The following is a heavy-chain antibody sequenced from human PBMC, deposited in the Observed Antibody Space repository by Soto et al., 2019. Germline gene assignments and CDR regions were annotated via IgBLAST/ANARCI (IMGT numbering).Heavy chain of an antibody. CDR3: ARHNGVWSGTIK. CDR1: GGSISSSSYY. V-gene: IGHV4-39*01. J-gene: IGHJ4*02. Sequence: QLQLQESGPGLVKPSETLSLTCTVSGGSISSSSYYWGWIRQPPGKGLEWLGRIYYSGSTYYNPSLKSRVTIPVDTSKTQYSLKLSSVTAADTAVYYCARHNGVWSGTIKWGQGTLVTVSS. CDR2: IYYSGST. D-gene: IGHD3-3*01.